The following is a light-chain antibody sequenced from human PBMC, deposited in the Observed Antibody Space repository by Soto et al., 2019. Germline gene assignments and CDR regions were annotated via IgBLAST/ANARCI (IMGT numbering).Light chain of an antibody. Sequence: QCVLTQPASVSGSPGQSITISCTGTNSSVGGYDYVSWYQQHPGKAPKLMIYEVSHRPSGVSNRFSGSRSGNTASLTISGLQAEDEADYYCSSYTSSTTLGVFGGGTKLTVL. CDR3: SSYTSSTTLGV. V-gene: IGLV2-14*01. J-gene: IGLJ3*02. CDR1: NSSVGGYDY. CDR2: EVS.